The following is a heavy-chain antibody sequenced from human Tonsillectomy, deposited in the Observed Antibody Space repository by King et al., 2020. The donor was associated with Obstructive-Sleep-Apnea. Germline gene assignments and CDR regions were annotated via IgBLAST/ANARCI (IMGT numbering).Heavy chain of an antibody. V-gene: IGHV3-48*04. Sequence: VQLVESGGGLVQPGGCLRLSCAASGFTFSSHRTNWVRQAPGKGLEWVSYISGSSSTKYYADSVKGRFTISRDNAKNSLYLQMKSLRAEETAVYYCARDQGAAAGPILDYWGQGTLVTVSS. CDR1: GFTFSSHR. CDR3: ARDQGAAAGPILDY. D-gene: IGHD6-13*01. CDR2: ISGSSSTK. J-gene: IGHJ4*02.